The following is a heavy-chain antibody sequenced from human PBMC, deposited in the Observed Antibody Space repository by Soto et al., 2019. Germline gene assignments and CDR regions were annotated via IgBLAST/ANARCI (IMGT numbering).Heavy chain of an antibody. D-gene: IGHD3-10*01. CDR3: ARDGGRSFSVSRSYFPYYGIDV. CDR1: GGSISNYY. V-gene: IGHV4-59*01. Sequence: QVQLQESGPGLVKPSETLSLTCTVSGGSISNYYWSWIRQPPGKGLEWIGYIYYSVSTNYNPPLKRRVTISVDTSKSQFSLKLSSVAAAGTALYYCARDGGRSFSVSRSYFPYYGIDVWGQGTTVTVSS. CDR2: IYYSVST. J-gene: IGHJ6*02.